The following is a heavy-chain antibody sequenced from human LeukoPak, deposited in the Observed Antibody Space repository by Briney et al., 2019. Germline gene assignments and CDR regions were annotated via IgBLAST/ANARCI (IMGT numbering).Heavy chain of an antibody. D-gene: IGHD3-22*01. CDR1: GFTFSNYN. CDR3: ARGGVVTITTLDY. V-gene: IGHV3-48*04. CDR2: IGSGGSRTI. Sequence: AGGSLRLSCAAFGFTFSNYNMNWVRQAPGKGLEWVSYIGSGGSRTIYYADSVKGRFTVSRDNAKNSLYLQMNSLRAEDTAVYYCARGGVVTITTLDYWGQGTLVTVSS. J-gene: IGHJ4*02.